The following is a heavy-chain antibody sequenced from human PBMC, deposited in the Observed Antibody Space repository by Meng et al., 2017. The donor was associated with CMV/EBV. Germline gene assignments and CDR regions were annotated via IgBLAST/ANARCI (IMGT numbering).Heavy chain of an antibody. Sequence: GESLKISCAASGFTFSSYGMHWVRQAPGKGLEWVAFIRYDGSNKYYADSVKGRFTISRDNSKNTLYLQMNSLRAEDTAVYYCATYCSSTSCYPKQFDYWGQGTPVTVSS. CDR3: ATYCSSTSCYPKQFDY. CDR2: IRYDGSNK. V-gene: IGHV3-30*02. J-gene: IGHJ4*02. CDR1: GFTFSSYG. D-gene: IGHD2-2*01.